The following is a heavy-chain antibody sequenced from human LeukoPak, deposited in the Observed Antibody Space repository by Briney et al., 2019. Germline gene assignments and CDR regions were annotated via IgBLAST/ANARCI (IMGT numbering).Heavy chain of an antibody. D-gene: IGHD2-2*01. CDR2: IIPIFGTA. CDR3: ARDRGPAIPAAIGIAAFDI. J-gene: IGHJ3*02. Sequence: ASVKVSCKASGGTFSSYAISWVRQAPGQGLEWMGGIIPIFGTANYAQKFQGRVTITADESTSTAYMELSSLRSEDTAVYYCARDRGPAIPAAIGIAAFDIWGQGTMVTVSS. CDR1: GGTFSSYA. V-gene: IGHV1-69*01.